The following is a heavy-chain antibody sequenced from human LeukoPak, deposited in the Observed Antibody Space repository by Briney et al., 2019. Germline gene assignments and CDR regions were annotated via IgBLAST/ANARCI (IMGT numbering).Heavy chain of an antibody. D-gene: IGHD5-24*01. CDR3: ARDEITDYMDV. V-gene: IGHV3-48*01. CDR1: GFTFSSYS. J-gene: IGHJ6*03. Sequence: GGPLRLSCAASGFTFSSYSMNWVRQAPGKGLEWISYISSSIRTTYYADSVKGRFTISRDNAKNSLYLQMNSLRTEDTAVYYCARDEITDYMDVWGKGTTVTVSS. CDR2: ISSSIRTT.